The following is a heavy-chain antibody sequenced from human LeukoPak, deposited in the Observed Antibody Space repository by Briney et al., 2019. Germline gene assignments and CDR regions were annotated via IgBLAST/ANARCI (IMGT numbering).Heavy chain of an antibody. CDR2: IWYDGSKK. Sequence: GGPLRLSCAASGYTFSSYGMHWVRQAPGKGLEWVALIWYDGSKKNYADSVKGRFTISRDSSKSTLYLQMDSLRAEDTAVYYCVRDPGTQTFYFDSWGQGTLVTVSS. J-gene: IGHJ4*02. D-gene: IGHD3-16*01. CDR3: VRDPGTQTFYFDS. CDR1: GYTFSSYG. V-gene: IGHV3-33*01.